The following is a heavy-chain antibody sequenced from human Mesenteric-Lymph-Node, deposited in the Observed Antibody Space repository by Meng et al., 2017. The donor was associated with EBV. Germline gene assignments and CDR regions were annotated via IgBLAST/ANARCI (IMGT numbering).Heavy chain of an antibody. V-gene: IGHV6-1*01. CDR1: GDSVSSNSAA. D-gene: IGHD2-2*01. J-gene: IGHJ4*02. CDR3: ARATSGFDS. Sequence: QVQLEQSGPGLGKPSQTLPLTCDISGDSVSSNSAAWNWIRQSPLRGLEWLGRTYYMSKWYNDYAVSVKSRISINPDTSKNQFSLQLNSVTPEDTAVYYCARATSGFDSWGQGTLVTVSS. CDR2: TYYMSKWYN.